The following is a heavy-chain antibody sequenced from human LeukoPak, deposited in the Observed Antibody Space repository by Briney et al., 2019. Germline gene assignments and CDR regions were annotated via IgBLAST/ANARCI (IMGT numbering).Heavy chain of an antibody. CDR1: GFTFSTYA. Sequence: PGGSLRLSCAASGFTFSTYAMTWVRQAPGEGLEWVSGISGSGGSTYYTDSVKGRFTISRDNSKNTLHLQMNSLRAEDTAVYYCAKALIVATISHAFDIWGQGTMVTVSS. CDR2: ISGSGGST. V-gene: IGHV3-23*01. D-gene: IGHD5-12*01. CDR3: AKALIVATISHAFDI. J-gene: IGHJ3*02.